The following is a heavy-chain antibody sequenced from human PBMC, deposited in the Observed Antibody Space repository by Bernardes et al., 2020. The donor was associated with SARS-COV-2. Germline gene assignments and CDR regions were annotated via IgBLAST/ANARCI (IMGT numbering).Heavy chain of an antibody. CDR1: GGSISSYY. Sequence: SETLSLTCTVSGGSISSYYWSWIRQPPGKGLEWIGYIYYSGSTNYNPSLKSRVTISVDTSKNQFSLKLSSVTAADTAVYYCAGAGSSSWYLWGQGTLVTVSS. D-gene: IGHD6-13*01. V-gene: IGHV4-59*08. CDR2: IYYSGST. J-gene: IGHJ4*02. CDR3: AGAGSSSWYL.